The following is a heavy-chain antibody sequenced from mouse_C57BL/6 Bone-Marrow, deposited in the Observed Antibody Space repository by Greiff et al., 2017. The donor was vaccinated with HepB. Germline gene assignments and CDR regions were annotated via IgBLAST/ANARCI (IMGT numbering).Heavy chain of an antibody. V-gene: IGHV1-72*01. CDR3: ARPLYYYGNAMDY. CDR2: IDPNSGGT. CDR1: GYTFTSYW. Sequence: QVQLKQPGAELVKPGASVKLSCKASGYTFTSYWMHWVKQRPGRGLEWIGRIDPNSGGTKYNEKFKSKATLTVDKPSSTAYMQLSSLTSEDSAVYYCARPLYYYGNAMDYWGQGTSVTVSS. D-gene: IGHD1-1*01. J-gene: IGHJ4*01.